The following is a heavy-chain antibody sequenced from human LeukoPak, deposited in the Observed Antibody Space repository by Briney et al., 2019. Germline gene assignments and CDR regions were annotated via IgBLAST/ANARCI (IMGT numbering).Heavy chain of an antibody. CDR3: ATQNYYDSSGSTN. CDR2: INHSGST. D-gene: IGHD3-22*01. V-gene: IGHV4-34*01. Sequence: SETLSLTCAVYGGSFSGYYWSWIRQPPGKGPEWIGEINHSGSTNYNPSLKSRVTISVDTSKNQFSLKLSSVTAADTAVYYCATQNYYDSSGSTNWGQGTLVTVSS. J-gene: IGHJ4*02. CDR1: GGSFSGYY.